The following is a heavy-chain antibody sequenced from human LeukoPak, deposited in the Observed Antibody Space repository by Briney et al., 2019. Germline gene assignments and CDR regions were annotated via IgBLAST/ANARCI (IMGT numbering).Heavy chain of an antibody. CDR1: GFTFSTYT. D-gene: IGHD6-6*01. V-gene: IGHV3-66*02. CDR3: ARSSSIAARYFDY. Sequence: PGGSLRLSCAASGFTFSTYTMSWVRQAPGKGLEWVSVIYSGGSTYYADSVKGRFTISRDNSKNTLHLQMNSLRAEDTAVYYCARSSSIAARYFDYWGQGTLVTVSS. J-gene: IGHJ4*02. CDR2: IYSGGST.